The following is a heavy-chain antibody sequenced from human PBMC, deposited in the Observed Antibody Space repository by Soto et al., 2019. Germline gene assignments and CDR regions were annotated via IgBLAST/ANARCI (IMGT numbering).Heavy chain of an antibody. CDR1: GGSISNSSYQ. V-gene: IGHV4-39*01. J-gene: IGHJ4*02. Sequence: QLQLQESGPGLVKPSETLSLTCTVSGGSISNSSYQWGWIRQPPGKGLQWIGSVSYSGSTYYNPSLQSRLSLSVDTSKTQSSLRLCSVTAADTAVYYCSRIAVSGPFTGVDNWGRGTRVTVSS. D-gene: IGHD6-19*01. CDR2: VSYSGST. CDR3: SRIAVSGPFTGVDN.